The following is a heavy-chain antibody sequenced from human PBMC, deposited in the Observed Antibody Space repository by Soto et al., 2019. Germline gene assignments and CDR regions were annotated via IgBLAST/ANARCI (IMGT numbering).Heavy chain of an antibody. CDR1: GGSISSGGYS. V-gene: IGHV4-30-2*01. J-gene: IGHJ3*02. CDR3: ARVWGGAFDI. Sequence: PSDTLSLTCAVSGGSISSGGYSWSWIRQPPGKGLEWIGYIYHSGSTYYNPSLKSRVTISVDTSKNQFSLKLSSVTAADTAVYYCARVWGGAFDIWGQGTMVTVSS. D-gene: IGHD3-10*01. CDR2: IYHSGST.